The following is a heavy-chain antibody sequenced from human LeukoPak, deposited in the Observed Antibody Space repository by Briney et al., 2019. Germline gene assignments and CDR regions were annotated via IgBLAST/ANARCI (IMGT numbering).Heavy chain of an antibody. CDR2: ITTSGEST. CDR3: AKRLSRGYYGKLIFDY. V-gene: IGHV3-23*01. D-gene: IGHD2-15*01. Sequence: PGGSLRLSCAPSGFTFSDFAMSWVRQSPGKGLEWVSSITTSGESTYYADSVKGRFAISRDNSGSTLYPQMNSLRIEDSAVYYCAKRLSRGYYGKLIFDYWGQGALVTVSS. J-gene: IGHJ4*02. CDR1: GFTFSDFA.